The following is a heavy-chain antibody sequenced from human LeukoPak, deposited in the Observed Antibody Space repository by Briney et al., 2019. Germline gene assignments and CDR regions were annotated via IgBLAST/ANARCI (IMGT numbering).Heavy chain of an antibody. CDR2: ISAYNGNT. CDR3: ARGGDGDILTGLVFDY. CDR1: GYRFTSYG. D-gene: IGHD3-9*01. J-gene: IGHJ4*02. Sequence: GASVKVSCKASGYRFTSYGISWVRQAPGQGLEWMGWISAYNGNTNYAQKLQGRVTMTTDTSTSTAYMELGSLRSDDTAVYYCARGGDGDILTGLVFDYWGQGTLVTVSS. V-gene: IGHV1-18*01.